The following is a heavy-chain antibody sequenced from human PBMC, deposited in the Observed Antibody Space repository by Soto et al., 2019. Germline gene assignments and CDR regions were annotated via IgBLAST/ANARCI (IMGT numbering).Heavy chain of an antibody. CDR1: GYTFTSYG. D-gene: IGHD6-19*01. J-gene: IGHJ6*02. Sequence: GASVKVSCKASGYTFTSYGIRWVRQAPGQGLEWMGWISAYNGNTNYAQKLQGRVTMTTDTSTSTGYMELRSLRSDDTAVYYCARVGSSGLIYYYYYGMDVWGQGTTVTVPS. CDR2: ISAYNGNT. V-gene: IGHV1-18*04. CDR3: ARVGSSGLIYYYYYGMDV.